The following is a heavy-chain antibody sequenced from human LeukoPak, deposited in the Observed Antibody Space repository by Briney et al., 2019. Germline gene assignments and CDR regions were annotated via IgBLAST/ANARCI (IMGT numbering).Heavy chain of an antibody. J-gene: IGHJ3*02. CDR1: GDSMRGLY. V-gene: IGHV4-59*11. CDR2: IDYSGTT. Sequence: SSETLSLTSTVSGDSMRGLYFTWIRQTPGKGLEWIGHIDYSGTTNYNPSLKSRVTMSVDRSKNQFSLRVTSVTAADTAVYYCARDEEMARVGHAFDIWGQGTMVVVSS. CDR3: ARDEEMARVGHAFDI. D-gene: IGHD5-24*01.